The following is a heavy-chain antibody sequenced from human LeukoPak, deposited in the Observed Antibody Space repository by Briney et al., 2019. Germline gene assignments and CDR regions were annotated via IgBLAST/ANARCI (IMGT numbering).Heavy chain of an antibody. V-gene: IGHV3-23*01. CDR3: AKSRSSSSTSCYNY. Sequence: GGSLRLSCAASGFPFSSYAMNWVRQAPGKGLEWVSAISGSGASTYYADSVKDRFTLSRDDSKNTLYLQMNSLRAEDTAVYYCAKSRSSSSTSCYNYWGQGTLVTVSS. J-gene: IGHJ4*02. CDR1: GFPFSSYA. D-gene: IGHD2-2*02. CDR2: ISGSGAST.